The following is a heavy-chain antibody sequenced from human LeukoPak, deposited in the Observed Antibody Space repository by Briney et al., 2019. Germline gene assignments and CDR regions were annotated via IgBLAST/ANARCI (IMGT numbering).Heavy chain of an antibody. CDR2: IYSGGST. V-gene: IGHV3-53*01. D-gene: IGHD3/OR15-3a*01. Sequence: GGSLRLSCAASGFTVSSSYMTWVRQAPGKGLEWVSLIYSGGSTYYADSVKGRFTISRDHSKNTLYLQMNGQRVDDTAVYYCAKDWTGYYDYWGQGTLVTVSS. J-gene: IGHJ4*02. CDR1: GFTVSSSY. CDR3: AKDWTGYYDY.